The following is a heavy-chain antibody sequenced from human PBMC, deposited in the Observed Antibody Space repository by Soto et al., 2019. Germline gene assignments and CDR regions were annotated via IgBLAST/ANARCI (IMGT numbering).Heavy chain of an antibody. CDR1: CGSISSGGYS. CDR3: ARGFRVITGIGWFDP. CDR2: IYHSGST. V-gene: IGHV4-30-2*01. D-gene: IGHD1-20*01. J-gene: IGHJ5*02. Sequence: SETLSLTCAVSCGSISSGGYSWSWIRQPPGKGLEWIGYIYHSGSTYYNPSLKSRVTISVDRSKNQFSLKLSSVTAADTAVYYCARGFRVITGIGWFDPWGQRTLVTVSS.